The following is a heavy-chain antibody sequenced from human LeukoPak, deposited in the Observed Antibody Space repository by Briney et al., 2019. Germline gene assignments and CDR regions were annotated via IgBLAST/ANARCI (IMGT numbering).Heavy chain of an antibody. CDR1: EFTFSTYW. D-gene: IGHD5-18*01. CDR3: ARISKGGYKSGRRDPPYYFDY. J-gene: IGHJ4*02. V-gene: IGHV3-7*03. Sequence: GGSLRLSCAASEFTFSTYWMSWVRQAPGKGLEWVANIKQDGSEKYYVDSVRGRFAISGDNAKNSLYLQMNSLRAEDTAVYYCARISKGGYKSGRRDPPYYFDYWGQGTLVPVSS. CDR2: IKQDGSEK.